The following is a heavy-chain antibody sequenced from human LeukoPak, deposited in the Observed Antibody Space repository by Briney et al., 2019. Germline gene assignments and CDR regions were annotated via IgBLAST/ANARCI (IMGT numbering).Heavy chain of an antibody. J-gene: IGHJ5*02. CDR3: ARRVYVWGSYRLIWFDP. CDR1: GGSISSSSYY. Sequence: SEALSLTCTVSGGSISSSSYYWGWIRQPPGKGLEWIGSIYYSGSTYYNPTLKSRVTISVDTSKNQFSLKLSSVTAADTAVYYCARRVYVWGSYRLIWFDPWGQGTLVTVSS. D-gene: IGHD3-16*02. CDR2: IYYSGST. V-gene: IGHV4-39*01.